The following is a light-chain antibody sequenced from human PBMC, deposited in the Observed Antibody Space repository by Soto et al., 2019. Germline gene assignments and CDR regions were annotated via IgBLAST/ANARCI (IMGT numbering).Light chain of an antibody. Sequence: IVLTLSXGTLSLSQWEXXXXXXXAIQSVRSRYLAWCQRSXGRARRVLIYVASXRGNGIPGRFSGSGSGADFTLTISRLETEDFPVYYCQQYSSSPLTFGEGTKLDI. CDR2: VAS. J-gene: IGKJ4*01. CDR3: QQYSSSPLT. CDR1: QSVRSRY. V-gene: IGKV3-20*01.